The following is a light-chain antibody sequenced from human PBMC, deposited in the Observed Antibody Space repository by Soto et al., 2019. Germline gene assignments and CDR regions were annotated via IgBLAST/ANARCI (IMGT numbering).Light chain of an antibody. J-gene: IGLJ1*01. CDR1: TSDVGSYDS. V-gene: IGLV2-23*02. CDR3: CSYAGTSYV. CDR2: EVN. Sequence: QSVLTQRASVSGSPGQSITISCTGTTSDVGSYDSVSWYQHHPGKAPKLMIYEVNKRPSGVSIRFSGSKSGNTASLTISGLQDEDEADYYCCSYAGTSYVFGAGTKLTVL.